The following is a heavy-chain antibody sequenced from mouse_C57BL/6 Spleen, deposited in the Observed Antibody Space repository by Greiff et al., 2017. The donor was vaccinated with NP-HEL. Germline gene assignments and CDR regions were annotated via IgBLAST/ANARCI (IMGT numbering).Heavy chain of an antibody. CDR3: ARRAAQALGD. CDR2: IDPSDSAT. Sequence: QVQLKQPGAELVRPGSSVKLSCKASGYTFTSYWMHWVKQRPIQGLEWIGNIDPSDSATHYNQKFKDKATLTVDKSSSTAYMQRSSLTSEASAVCYCARRAAQALGDWGEGTTLTVAS. V-gene: IGHV1-52*01. CDR1: GYTFTSYW. D-gene: IGHD3-2*02. J-gene: IGHJ2*01.